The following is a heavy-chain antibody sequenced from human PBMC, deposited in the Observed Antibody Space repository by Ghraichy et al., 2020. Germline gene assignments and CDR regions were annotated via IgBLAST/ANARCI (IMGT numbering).Heavy chain of an antibody. CDR3: ARVNISCIEVSGVSQFFDS. CDR1: GFTFGRQW. V-gene: IGHV3-7*04. Sequence: GGSLRLSCVASGFTFGRQWMTWVRQAPGTGLEWVANINQDGSEKYFLDSVEGRFTISRDNDKNSVFLHMNILRAEDTGLYYCARVNISCIEVSGVSQFFDSWGQGTLVAVSS. D-gene: IGHD2/OR15-2a*01. CDR2: INQDGSEK. J-gene: IGHJ4*02.